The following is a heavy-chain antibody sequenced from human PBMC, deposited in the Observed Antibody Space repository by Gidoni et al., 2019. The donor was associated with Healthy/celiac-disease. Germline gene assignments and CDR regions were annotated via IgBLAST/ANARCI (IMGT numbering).Heavy chain of an antibody. CDR3: AAGDFWSGYYDYFDY. Sequence: EVQLLESGGGLVQPGGSLRLSWAALGFTFSSYAMSWVRQAPGKGLGWVSAISGSGGSTYYADSVKGRFTISRDNSKNTLYLQMNSLRAEDTAVYYCAAGDFWSGYYDYFDYWGQGTLVTVSS. CDR2: ISGSGGST. CDR1: GFTFSSYA. J-gene: IGHJ4*02. D-gene: IGHD3-3*01. V-gene: IGHV3-23*01.